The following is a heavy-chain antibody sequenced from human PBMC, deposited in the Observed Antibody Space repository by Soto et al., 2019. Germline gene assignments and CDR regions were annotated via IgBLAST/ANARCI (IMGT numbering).Heavy chain of an antibody. D-gene: IGHD3-3*01. V-gene: IGHV2-26*01. CDR2: IFSNDEK. CDR3: ARTPRHHGGGRFLEWLSLGRYYYYMDG. Sequence: SGPTLVNPTETLTLTCTASGFSLSNARMGVSWIRQPPGKALEWLAHIFSNDEKSYSTSLKSRLTISKDTSKSQVVLTMTNMDPVDTATYYCARTPRHHGGGRFLEWLSLGRYYYYMDGWGKGTTVTVAS. J-gene: IGHJ6*03. CDR1: GFSLSNARMG.